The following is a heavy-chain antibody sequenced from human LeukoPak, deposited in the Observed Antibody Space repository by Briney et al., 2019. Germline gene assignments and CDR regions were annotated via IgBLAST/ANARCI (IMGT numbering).Heavy chain of an antibody. CDR1: GYAFTGYY. CDR3: ARDLYYYDSSGYVDY. Sequence: ASVKVSRKASGYAFTGYYMHWVRQAPGQGLEWMGWINPNSGGTNYAQKFQGRVTMTRDTSISTAYMELSRLRSDDTAVYYCARDLYYYDSSGYVDYWGQGTLVTVSS. V-gene: IGHV1-2*02. CDR2: INPNSGGT. D-gene: IGHD3-22*01. J-gene: IGHJ4*02.